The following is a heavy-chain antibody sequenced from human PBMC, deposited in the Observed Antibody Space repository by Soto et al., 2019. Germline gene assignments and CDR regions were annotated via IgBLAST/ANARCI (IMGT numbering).Heavy chain of an antibody. CDR3: ARDLSSSFHY. Sequence: QVQLVESGGGLVQPGGSLRLSCAASGFTFSGYYMSCIRQAPGKGLEWVSYISSSGTTIKYADSVKGRFSISRDNTKNSVYLQMNSLRAEDTAVYYCARDLSSSFHYWGQGTLVTVSS. J-gene: IGHJ4*02. V-gene: IGHV3-11*01. D-gene: IGHD6-6*01. CDR2: ISSSGTTI. CDR1: GFTFSGYY.